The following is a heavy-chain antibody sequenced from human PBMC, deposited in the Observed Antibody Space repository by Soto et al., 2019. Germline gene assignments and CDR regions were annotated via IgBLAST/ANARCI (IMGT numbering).Heavy chain of an antibody. Sequence: SETLSLTCTVSGGSISSYYWSWIRQPPGKGLEWIGYIYYSGSTNYNPSLKSRVTMTRDTSTATVYMDLSALTSGDTAMYYCARGLGLGDCWGQGTLVTVSS. V-gene: IGHV4-59*01. CDR1: GGSISSYY. J-gene: IGHJ4*02. CDR2: IYYSGST. D-gene: IGHD3-9*01. CDR3: ARGLGLGDC.